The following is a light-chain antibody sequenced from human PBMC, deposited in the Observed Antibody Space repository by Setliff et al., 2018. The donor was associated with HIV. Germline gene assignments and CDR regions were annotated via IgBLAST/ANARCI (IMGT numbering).Light chain of an antibody. CDR1: SSDIGAYDY. CDR2: DVT. CDR3: CSYVASQSSDV. Sequence: QSALTQPRSVSGSPGQSVTISCTGTSSDIGAYDYVSWFQQSPGKAPLLIIYDVTRRPSGVPDRFSGSRSGNTASLTISGLQADDGAYYYCCSYVASQSSDVFGSGTKVTVL. V-gene: IGLV2-11*01. J-gene: IGLJ1*01.